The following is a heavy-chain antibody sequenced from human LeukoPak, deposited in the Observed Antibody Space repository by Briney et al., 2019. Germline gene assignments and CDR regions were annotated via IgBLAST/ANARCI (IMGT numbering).Heavy chain of an antibody. J-gene: IGHJ6*02. Sequence: GGSLRLSCAASGFTFSSYAMSWVRQAPGKGLEWVSALSGSGGSTYYADSVKGRFTISRDNSKNTLYLQMNSLRAEDTAVYYCAKDAPLPAAAEDYYGMDVWGQGTTVTVSS. CDR2: LSGSGGST. CDR1: GFTFSSYA. CDR3: AKDAPLPAAAEDYYGMDV. V-gene: IGHV3-23*01. D-gene: IGHD6-13*01.